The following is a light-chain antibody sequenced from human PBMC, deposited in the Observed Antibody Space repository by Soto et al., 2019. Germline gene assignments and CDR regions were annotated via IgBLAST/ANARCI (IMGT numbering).Light chain of an antibody. CDR2: DVR. J-gene: IGLJ1*01. CDR3: SSYSSSSTL. Sequence: QSALTQPASVSGSPGQSITISCTGTGSDVGGYNYVSWYQQHPGKAPKLMIYDVRNRPSGASNRFSGSKSGNTASLTISGLQAEDEADYYCSSYSSSSTLFGTGTKVTVL. CDR1: GSDVGGYNY. V-gene: IGLV2-14*01.